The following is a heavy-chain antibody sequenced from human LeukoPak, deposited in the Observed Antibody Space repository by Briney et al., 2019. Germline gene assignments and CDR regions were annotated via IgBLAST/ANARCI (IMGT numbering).Heavy chain of an antibody. D-gene: IGHD2-15*01. CDR3: ARDGIYCSGGSCYSKAALDY. CDR1: GFSFSNYA. V-gene: IGHV3-64*01. J-gene: IGHJ4*02. CDR2: ISSNGGST. Sequence: PGGSLRLSCAASGFSFSNYAMHWVRQAPGKGLEYFSAISSNGGSTSYVNSVKGRFTISGDISKNTLYLRMDSLRAEDMAVYYCARDGIYCSGGSCYSKAALDYWGQGTLVTVSS.